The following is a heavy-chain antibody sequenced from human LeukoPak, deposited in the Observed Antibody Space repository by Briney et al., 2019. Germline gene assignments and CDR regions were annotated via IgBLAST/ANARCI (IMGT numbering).Heavy chain of an antibody. J-gene: IGHJ3*02. CDR3: ARTPGPLYGDAFDI. CDR1: GGTFSSYA. V-gene: IGHV1-69*04. D-gene: IGHD2-8*01. CDR2: IIPILGIA. Sequence: ASVKVSCKASGGTFSSYAISWVRQAPGQGLEWMGRIIPILGIANYAQKFQGRVTITADKSTSTAYMELSSLRSEDTAVYYCARTPGPLYGDAFDIWGQGTMVTVSS.